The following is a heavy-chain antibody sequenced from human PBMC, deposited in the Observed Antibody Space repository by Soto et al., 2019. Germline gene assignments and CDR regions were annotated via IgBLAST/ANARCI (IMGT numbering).Heavy chain of an antibody. J-gene: IGHJ1*01. CDR1: GGTFSKEA. CDR2: IIPMFVTP. D-gene: IGHD1-20*01. CDR3: ARDTESNRYND. Sequence: QVQLVQSGPEVKKPGSSVKVSCKASGGTFSKEAISWVRQAPGQGLEFMGGIIPMFVTPNYAQRFQGRLTIIADESTTTVYMELRSLTSDDTAMYYCARDTESNRYNDWGQGTLVTVSS. V-gene: IGHV1-69*01.